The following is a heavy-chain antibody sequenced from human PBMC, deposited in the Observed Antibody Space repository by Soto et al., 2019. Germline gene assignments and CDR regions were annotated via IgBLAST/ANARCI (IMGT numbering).Heavy chain of an antibody. CDR2: INPNSGNI. J-gene: IGHJ4*02. Sequence: ASVKVSCKASGDTFTTYDINWVRQATGHGLEWMGWINPNSGNIGCAQRFQGRVTMTRDTAIRTAYMEVSSLRSDDTAVYYCARGRASGSYYLLDYWGQGTLVTVSS. D-gene: IGHD3-10*01. V-gene: IGHV1-8*01. CDR3: ARGRASGSYYLLDY. CDR1: GDTFTTYD.